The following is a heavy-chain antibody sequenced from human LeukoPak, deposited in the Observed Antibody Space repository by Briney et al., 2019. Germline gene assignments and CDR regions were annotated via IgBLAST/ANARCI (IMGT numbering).Heavy chain of an antibody. CDR1: GFTFSSYE. Sequence: GGSLRLSCVASGFTFSSYEMNWVRQAPGEGLEWVSYIHNGGSSTYYADSVKGRFTISRDNGKNSLHLQMNSLRVEDTAVYYCARWTRVTSSSLWYFDLWGRGALVTVSS. CDR2: IHNGGSST. V-gene: IGHV3-48*03. D-gene: IGHD6-6*01. CDR3: ARWTRVTSSSLWYFDL. J-gene: IGHJ2*01.